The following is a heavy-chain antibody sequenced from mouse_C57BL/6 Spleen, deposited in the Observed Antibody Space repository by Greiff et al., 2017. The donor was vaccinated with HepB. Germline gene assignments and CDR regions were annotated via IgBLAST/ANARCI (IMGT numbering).Heavy chain of an antibody. J-gene: IGHJ1*03. D-gene: IGHD2-3*01. V-gene: IGHV1-81*01. CDR3: ARDGAIYDGYYGYFDV. CDR1: GYTFTSYG. CDR2: IYPRSGNT. Sequence: QVQLKESGAELARPGASVKLSCKASGYTFTSYGISWVKQRTGQGLEWIGEIYPRSGNTYYNEKFKGKATLTADKSSSTAYMELRSRTSEDSAVYFCARDGAIYDGYYGYFDVWGTGTTVTVSS.